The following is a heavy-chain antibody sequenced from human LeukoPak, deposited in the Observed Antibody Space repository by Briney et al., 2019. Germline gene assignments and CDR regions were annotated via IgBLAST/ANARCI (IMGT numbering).Heavy chain of an antibody. CDR3: ARQTGSGLFTLP. J-gene: IGHJ4*02. V-gene: IGHV3-48*03. Sequence: PGGSLRLSCAASGFTFSSYEMNWVRQAPGKGLEWVSYISSSGSTIYYADSVKGRFTISRDNAKNSLYLQMNSLRAEDTAMYYCARQTGSGLFTLPGGQGTLVTVSS. CDR2: ISSSGSTI. CDR1: GFTFSSYE. D-gene: IGHD3/OR15-3a*01.